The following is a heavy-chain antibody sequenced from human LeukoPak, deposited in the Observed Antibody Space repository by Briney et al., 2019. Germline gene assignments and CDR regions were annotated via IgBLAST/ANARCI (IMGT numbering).Heavy chain of an antibody. CDR3: ASGKTTVTKINLVRKSVFYYGMDV. Sequence: SETLSLTCAASGGTFSNYYWSWIRQPPGKGLEWIGGINHSGSTNYNPSLQSRVTMSVDVSKNHFSLRLSSVTAADTAVYYCASGKTTVTKINLVRKSVFYYGMDVWGQGTTVTVSS. CDR1: GGTFSNYY. D-gene: IGHD4-4*01. V-gene: IGHV4-34*01. CDR2: INHSGST. J-gene: IGHJ6*02.